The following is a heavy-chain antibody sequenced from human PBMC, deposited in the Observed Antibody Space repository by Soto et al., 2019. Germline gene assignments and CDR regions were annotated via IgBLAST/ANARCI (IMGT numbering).Heavy chain of an antibody. CDR3: ARDCGIGGPCWYFDY. Sequence: ASVKVSCKASGYTFTSYYMHWVRQAPGQGLEWMGIINPSGGSTSYAQKFQGRVTMTRDTSTSTVYMELSSLRSEDTAVYYCARDCGIGGPCWYFDYWGQGTLVTVSS. CDR1: GYTFTSYY. J-gene: IGHJ4*02. CDR2: INPSGGST. D-gene: IGHD2-15*01. V-gene: IGHV1-46*01.